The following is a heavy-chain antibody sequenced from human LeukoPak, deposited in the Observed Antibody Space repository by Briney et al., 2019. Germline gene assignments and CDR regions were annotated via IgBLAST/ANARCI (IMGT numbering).Heavy chain of an antibody. CDR1: GYHISSGYY. CDR2: IYHSGST. J-gene: IGHJ4*02. CDR3: ASSTCDILTGHDY. Sequence: PSETLSLTCTVSGYHISSGYYWGWIRQPPGKGLEWIWSIYHSGSTYYNPSLKSRVTISVDTSKNQFSLKLSSVTAADTAVYYCASSTCDILTGHDYWGQGTLVTVSS. V-gene: IGHV4-38-2*02. D-gene: IGHD3-9*01.